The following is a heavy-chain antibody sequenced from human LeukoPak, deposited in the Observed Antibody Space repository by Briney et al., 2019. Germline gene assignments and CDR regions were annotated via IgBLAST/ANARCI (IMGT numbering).Heavy chain of an antibody. CDR3: ARGWGSGAWLIDS. D-gene: IGHD3-16*01. CDR2: ISGSGGST. CDR1: GLSFSSHA. Sequence: GGSLRLSCAAFGLSFSSHAMSWVRQAPGKGLEWVSTISGSGGSTYYADSVKGRFTISRDNSKNTLYLQMNSLTTEDTAVYYCARGWGSGAWLIDSWGQGTLVSVSS. J-gene: IGHJ4*02. V-gene: IGHV3-23*01.